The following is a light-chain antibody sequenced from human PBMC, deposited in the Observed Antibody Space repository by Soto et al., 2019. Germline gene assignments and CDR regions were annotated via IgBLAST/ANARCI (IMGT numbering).Light chain of an antibody. J-gene: IGKJ3*01. CDR1: QSVSNH. V-gene: IGKV3-11*01. Sequence: EIVLTQSPATLSVSPGERDTLSCRASQSVSNHLAWYQQKPGQAPMLLIYDAAKRATGSPARFSGSGSGPDFTLTISSLEPEDFAVYYCQVRNSWPPVFPFGPGTKV. CDR3: QVRNSWPPVFP. CDR2: DAA.